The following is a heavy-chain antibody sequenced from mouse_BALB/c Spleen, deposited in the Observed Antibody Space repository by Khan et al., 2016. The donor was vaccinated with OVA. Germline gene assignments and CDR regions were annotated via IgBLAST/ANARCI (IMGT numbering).Heavy chain of an antibody. J-gene: IGHJ3*01. CDR3: RRDNNYYGYLAY. D-gene: IGHD1-2*01. Sequence: VQLKESGPGLVKPSQSLSLTCSVTGYSITSDYYWNWIRQFPGNKLEWMAYISYNGSNNYNPSLKNRISFTRDKSKNQFFLQLNSVTTEDTAIFCWRRDNNYYGYLAYWGQGTMVTVSA. CDR1: GYSITSDYY. V-gene: IGHV3-6*01. CDR2: ISYNGSN.